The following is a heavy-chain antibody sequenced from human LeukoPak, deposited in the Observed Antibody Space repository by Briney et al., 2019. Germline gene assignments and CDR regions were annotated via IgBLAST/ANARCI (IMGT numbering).Heavy chain of an antibody. V-gene: IGHV3-23*01. CDR1: GFTLSSSA. CDR3: AKDARSSWSPYYFDY. J-gene: IGHJ4*02. CDR2: ISASGGST. D-gene: IGHD6-13*01. Sequence: GGSLRLSCAASGFTLSSSAMSWVRQVPGKGLEWVSGISASGGSTYYADSVRGRFTISRDNSKNTLYVQMNSLRDEDTAVYYCAKDARSSWSPYYFDYWGQGTLVTVSS.